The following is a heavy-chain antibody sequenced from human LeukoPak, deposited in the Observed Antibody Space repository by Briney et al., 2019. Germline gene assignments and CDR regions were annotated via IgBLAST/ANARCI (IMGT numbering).Heavy chain of an antibody. Sequence: SETLSLTCAVSGYSISSGYYWGWIRQPPGRGLEWIGSIYHGGSTYYNPSLKSRVTISVDTSKNQFSLKLSSVTAADTAVYYCATNPGGYCSSTSCYGEAPWGQGTLVTVSS. CDR1: GYSISSGYY. D-gene: IGHD2-2*01. CDR3: ATNPGGYCSSTSCYGEAP. CDR2: IYHGGST. V-gene: IGHV4-38-2*01. J-gene: IGHJ5*02.